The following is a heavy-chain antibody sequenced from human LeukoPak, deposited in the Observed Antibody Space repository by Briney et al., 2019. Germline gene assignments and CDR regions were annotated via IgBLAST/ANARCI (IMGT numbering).Heavy chain of an antibody. D-gene: IGHD1-26*01. CDR3: AKSGGYGLIDY. J-gene: IGHJ4*02. CDR2: IYYSGST. V-gene: IGHV4-39*07. Sequence: PSETLSLTCTVSGGSISSSSYYWGWIRQPPGKGLEWIATIYYSGSTYFNPSLKSRVTISVDTSKNQFSLRLNSVTAADTAMYYCAKSGGYGLIDYWGQGTRVTVSS. CDR1: GGSISSSSYY.